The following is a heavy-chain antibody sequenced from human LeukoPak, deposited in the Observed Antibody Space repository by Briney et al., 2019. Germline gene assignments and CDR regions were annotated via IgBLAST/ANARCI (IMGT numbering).Heavy chain of an antibody. V-gene: IGHV3-74*01. J-gene: IGHJ6*03. CDR2: IKSDGSST. CDR1: GFTFSSYW. Sequence: GGSLRLSCAASGFTFSSYWMHWVRQAPGKGLVWVSRIKSDGSSTSYADSVKGRFTISRDNAKNTLYLQMNSLRADDTAVYYCARGRSSMVRGYYYYYMDVWGKGTTVTISS. CDR3: ARGRSSMVRGYYYYYMDV. D-gene: IGHD3-10*01.